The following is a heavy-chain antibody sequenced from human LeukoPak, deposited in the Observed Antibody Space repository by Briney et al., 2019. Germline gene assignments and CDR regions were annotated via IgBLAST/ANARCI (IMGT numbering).Heavy chain of an antibody. CDR1: GFTFSSYG. Sequence: GGSLRLSCAASGFTFSSYGMHWVRQAPGKGLEGVAVIWYDGSNKYYADSVKGRFTISRDNSKTTLYLQMNSLRAVDTAVYYCARGLYDILTGPPRWFDPWGQGTLVTVSS. V-gene: IGHV3-33*01. CDR3: ARGLYDILTGPPRWFDP. J-gene: IGHJ5*02. CDR2: IWYDGSNK. D-gene: IGHD3-9*01.